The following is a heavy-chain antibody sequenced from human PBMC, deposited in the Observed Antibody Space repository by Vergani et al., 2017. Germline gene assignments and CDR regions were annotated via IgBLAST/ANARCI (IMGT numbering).Heavy chain of an antibody. Sequence: EVQLVQSGAEVKKPGESLRISCKCSGYSFTSYWISWVLQMPGKGLEWMGRIDPSDSYTNYSPSFQGHVTISADKSISTAYLQWSSLKASDTAMYYCARQVAVAGKWWGPYYYYGMDVWGQGTTVTVSS. CDR1: GYSFTSYW. CDR3: ARQVAVAGKWWGPYYYYGMDV. D-gene: IGHD6-19*01. CDR2: IDPSDSYT. J-gene: IGHJ6*02. V-gene: IGHV5-10-1*01.